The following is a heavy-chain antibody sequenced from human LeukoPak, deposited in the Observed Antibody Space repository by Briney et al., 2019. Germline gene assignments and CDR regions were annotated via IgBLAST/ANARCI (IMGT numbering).Heavy chain of an antibody. CDR2: VSTSGGTT. Sequence: GGSLRLSCAATGFTFSSYAMNWVRQAPGKGLEWVSVVSTSGGTTYYADSVKGRFTISRDNSKNTLYLQMNSLRVEDTAVYYCAKGGGSGSLGPAGIWGQGTMVTVSS. CDR1: GFTFSSYA. D-gene: IGHD2-15*01. J-gene: IGHJ3*02. CDR3: AKGGGSGSLGPAGI. V-gene: IGHV3-23*01.